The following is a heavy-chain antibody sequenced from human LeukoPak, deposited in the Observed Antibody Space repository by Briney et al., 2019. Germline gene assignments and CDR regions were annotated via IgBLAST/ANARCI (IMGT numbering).Heavy chain of an antibody. Sequence: GGSLRLSCAASGFTFDDYAMHWVRQAPGKGLEWVSSISWNSGSIGYADSVKGRFTISRDNAKNSLYLQMNSLRAEDMALYYCAKDKAVSWVAYYFDYWGQGTLVTVSS. J-gene: IGHJ4*02. D-gene: IGHD2-15*01. CDR1: GFTFDDYA. CDR2: ISWNSGSI. V-gene: IGHV3-9*03. CDR3: AKDKAVSWVAYYFDY.